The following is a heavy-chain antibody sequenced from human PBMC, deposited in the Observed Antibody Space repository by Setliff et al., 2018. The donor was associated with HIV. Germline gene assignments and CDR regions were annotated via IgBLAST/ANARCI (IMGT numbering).Heavy chain of an antibody. CDR1: GYRFASYW. V-gene: IGHV5-51*01. D-gene: IGHD2-15*01. CDR2: IYPGDSDT. CDR3: ARHGRGYCSGGSCYSDYYYMDV. Sequence: GESLKISCQGSGYRFASYWIGWVRQMPGKGLEWMGIIYPGDSDTRYSPSFQGQVTISADKSISTAYLQWSSLKASDTAMYYCARHGRGYCSGGSCYSDYYYMDVWGKGTTVTVS. J-gene: IGHJ6*03.